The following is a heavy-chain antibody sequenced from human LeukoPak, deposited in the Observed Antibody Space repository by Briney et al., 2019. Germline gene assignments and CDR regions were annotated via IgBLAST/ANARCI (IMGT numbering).Heavy chain of an antibody. CDR3: ARAPHFGVVIEGSFYFDY. Sequence: GASVKVSCKSSDDTFASYGISWVRQAPGQGLEWMGWISAYNGNTNYAQKLQGRVTMTTDTSTSTAYMELRSLRSDDTAVYYCARAPHFGVVIEGSFYFDYWGQGTLVTVSS. V-gene: IGHV1-18*01. J-gene: IGHJ4*02. CDR2: ISAYNGNT. CDR1: DDTFASYG. D-gene: IGHD3-3*01.